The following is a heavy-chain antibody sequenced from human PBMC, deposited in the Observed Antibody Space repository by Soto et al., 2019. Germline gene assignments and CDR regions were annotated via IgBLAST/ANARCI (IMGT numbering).Heavy chain of an antibody. CDR1: GGSFSGYY. CDR2: INHSGST. V-gene: IGHV4-34*01. D-gene: IGHD1-7*01. Sequence: KPSETLSLTXAVYGGSFSGYYWSWIRQPPGKGLEWIGEINHSGSTNYNPSLKSRVTISVDTSKNQFSLKLSSVTAADTAVYYCARGDNWNSDWFDPWGQGTLVTVSS. J-gene: IGHJ5*02. CDR3: ARGDNWNSDWFDP.